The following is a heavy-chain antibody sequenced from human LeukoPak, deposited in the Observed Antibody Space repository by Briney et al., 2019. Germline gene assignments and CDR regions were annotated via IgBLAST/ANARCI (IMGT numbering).Heavy chain of an antibody. J-gene: IGHJ6*02. V-gene: IGHV3-74*01. CDR2: INSGGSGT. CDR3: AREKPYYYYGMDV. CDR1: GFAFSSNW. Sequence: GGSLRLSCAASGFAFSSNWMHWVRQTPGKGLVWVSRINSGGSGTSYADSVKGRFTISRDNSKNTLYLQMNSLRAEDTAVYYCAREKPYYYYGMDVWGQGTTVTVSS.